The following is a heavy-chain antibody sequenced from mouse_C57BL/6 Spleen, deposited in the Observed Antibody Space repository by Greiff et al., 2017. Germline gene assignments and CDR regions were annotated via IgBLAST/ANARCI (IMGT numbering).Heavy chain of an antibody. V-gene: IGHV1-69*01. Sequence: QVQLQQPGAELVMPGASVKLSCKASGYTFTSYWMHWVKQRPGQGLEWIGEIDPSDSYTNYNQKFKGKSTLTVDKSSSTVYMQLSSLTSEDSAVYYCASFYDGYGYWGQGTTLTVSS. D-gene: IGHD2-3*01. CDR3: ASFYDGYGY. CDR2: IDPSDSYT. CDR1: GYTFTSYW. J-gene: IGHJ2*01.